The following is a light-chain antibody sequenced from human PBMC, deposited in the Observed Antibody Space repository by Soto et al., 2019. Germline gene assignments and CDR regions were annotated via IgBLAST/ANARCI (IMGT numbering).Light chain of an antibody. J-gene: IGKJ4*01. Sequence: EIVLTQSPGILSLSPGERATLSCRASQSVSSSYLAWYQQKPGQAPRLLIYGASIRATGIPDRFSGSGSGTDFTLTISRLEPEDFAVYYCQQYGSSPLTFGGGTKVEIK. CDR1: QSVSSSY. CDR2: GAS. V-gene: IGKV3-20*01. CDR3: QQYGSSPLT.